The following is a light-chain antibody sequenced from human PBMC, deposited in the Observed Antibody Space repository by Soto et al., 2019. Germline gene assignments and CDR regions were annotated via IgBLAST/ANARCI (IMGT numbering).Light chain of an antibody. CDR2: DTS. V-gene: IGKV3-15*01. Sequence: EVVLTQSPGTLSLSPGERATLSCRASESVPLNYLAWYQHKPGQTPRLLIYDTSTRATGVPTRFSGSRSGAEFTLTINSLQSEDFAVYYCQPYNNWPLTFGGGTKVDNK. CDR3: QPYNNWPLT. CDR1: ESVPLNY. J-gene: IGKJ4*01.